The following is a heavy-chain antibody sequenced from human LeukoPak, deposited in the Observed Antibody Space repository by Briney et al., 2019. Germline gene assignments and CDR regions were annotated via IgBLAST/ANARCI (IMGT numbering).Heavy chain of an antibody. CDR2: IYYSGST. Sequence: PSETLSLTCTVSGGSISSSSYYWGWIRQPPGKGLEWIGSIYYSGSTYYNPSLKSQVTISVDTSKNQFSLKLSSVTAADTAVYYCASMIAVAASPFDYWGQGTLVTVSS. J-gene: IGHJ4*02. V-gene: IGHV4-39*01. CDR3: ASMIAVAASPFDY. CDR1: GGSISSSSYY. D-gene: IGHD6-19*01.